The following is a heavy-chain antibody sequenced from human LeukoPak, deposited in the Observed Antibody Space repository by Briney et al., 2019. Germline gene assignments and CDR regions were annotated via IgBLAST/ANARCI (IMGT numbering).Heavy chain of an antibody. CDR1: GDSISTYY. V-gene: IGHV3-21*01. D-gene: IGHD3-10*01. CDR3: AARDSYGSGSYPIDY. CDR2: ISSRSTYI. J-gene: IGHJ4*02. Sequence: ETLSLTCTVSGDSISTYYWTWIRQPPGKGLEWVSSISSRSTYIYYADSLKGRFTISRDNAKNSLYLQMNSLRAEDTAVYYCAARDSYGSGSYPIDYWGQGTLVTVSS.